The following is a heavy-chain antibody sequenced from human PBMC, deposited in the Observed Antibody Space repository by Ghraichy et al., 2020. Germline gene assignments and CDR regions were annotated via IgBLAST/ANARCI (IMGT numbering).Heavy chain of an antibody. CDR1: GFTFSSYA. J-gene: IGHJ4*02. CDR3: ARDRGGGNYYGSGSDY. V-gene: IGHV3-30*04. D-gene: IGHD3-10*01. CDR2: ISYDGSNK. Sequence: GGSLRLSCAASGFTFSSYAMHWVRQAPGKGLEWVAVISYDGSNKYYADSVKGRFTISRDNSKNTLYLQMNSLRAEDTAVYYCARDRGGGNYYGSGSDYWGQGTLVTVSS.